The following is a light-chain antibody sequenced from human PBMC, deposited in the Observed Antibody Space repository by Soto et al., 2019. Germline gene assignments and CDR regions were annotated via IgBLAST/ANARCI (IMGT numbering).Light chain of an antibody. J-gene: IGLJ1*01. V-gene: IGLV2-14*01. CDR3: CSYASGSIYV. Sequence: QSVLTQPVSVSGSPGQSITISCTGTSSDVGAFNYVSWYLQYPGKAPKLMIYEVGNRPSGVSNRFSGSKSGNTASLTISGLQAEDEADYYCCSYASGSIYVFGTGTKLTVL. CDR1: SSDVGAFNY. CDR2: EVG.